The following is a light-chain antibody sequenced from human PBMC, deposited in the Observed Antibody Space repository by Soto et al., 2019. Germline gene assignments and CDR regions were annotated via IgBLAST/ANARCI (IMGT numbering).Light chain of an antibody. CDR2: AAS. CDR1: QGIRHY. CDR3: LQDYNYPLT. V-gene: IGKV1-6*01. J-gene: IGKJ4*01. Sequence: ALQMTQSPSSLSASVGDRVTITCRASQGIRHYLGWYQQKPGKAPKLLIYAASILQSGVPSRFSGSGSGTDFTLTISSLQPEDFATYYCLQDYNYPLTFGGGTKVEIK.